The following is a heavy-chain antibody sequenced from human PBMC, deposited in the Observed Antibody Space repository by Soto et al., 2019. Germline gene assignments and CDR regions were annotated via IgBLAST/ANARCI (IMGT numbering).Heavy chain of an antibody. J-gene: IGHJ4*02. CDR2: SSNSGTFA. CDR3: ARESEDLTSNFDY. V-gene: IGHV3-11*06. Sequence: GGSLRLSCAASGFTFSDYYMSWVRQAPGRGLEWISYSSNSGTFARYATSVKGRFSISRDNANNSLYLEMNSLRVEDTAVYYCARESEDLTSNFDYWGQGTLVTVSS. CDR1: GFTFSDYY.